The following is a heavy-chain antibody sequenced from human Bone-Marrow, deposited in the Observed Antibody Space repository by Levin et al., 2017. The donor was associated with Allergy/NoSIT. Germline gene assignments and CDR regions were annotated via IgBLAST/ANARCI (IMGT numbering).Heavy chain of an antibody. D-gene: IGHD3-16*02. CDR3: TTEANDYIWGSYRYLAFDI. V-gene: IGHV3-15*01. Sequence: LSLTCAASGFTFSNAWMSWVRQAPGKGLEWVGRIKSKTDGGTTDYAAPVKGRFTISRDDSKNTLYLQMNSLKTEDTAVYYCTTEANDYIWGSYRYLAFDIWGQGTMVTVSS. J-gene: IGHJ3*02. CDR2: IKSKTDGGTT. CDR1: GFTFSNAW.